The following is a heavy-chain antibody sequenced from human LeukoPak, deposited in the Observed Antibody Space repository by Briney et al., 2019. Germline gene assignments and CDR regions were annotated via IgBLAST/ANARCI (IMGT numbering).Heavy chain of an antibody. Sequence: PSETLSLTCTVSGGSISSSSYYWGWIRQPPGKGLEWIGSIYYSGSTYYNPSLKSRVTISVDTSKNQFSLKLSSVTAADTAVYYCARAHLDYDFWSGGGVDWFDPWGQGTLVTVSS. CDR1: GGSISSSSYY. J-gene: IGHJ5*02. CDR2: IYYSGST. V-gene: IGHV4-39*07. D-gene: IGHD3-3*01. CDR3: ARAHLDYDFWSGGGVDWFDP.